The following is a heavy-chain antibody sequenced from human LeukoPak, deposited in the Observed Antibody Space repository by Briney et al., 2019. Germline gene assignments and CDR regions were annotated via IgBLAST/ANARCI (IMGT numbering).Heavy chain of an antibody. CDR1: GGSISSGSYY. CDR3: AVENYYDSSGYFNY. J-gene: IGHJ4*02. V-gene: IGHV4-61*02. CDR2: IYTSGST. D-gene: IGHD3-22*01. Sequence: SQTLSLTCTVSGGSISSGSYYWSWIRQPAGKGLEWIGRIYTSGSTNYNPSLKSRVTISVDTSKNQFSLKLSSVTAADTAVCYCAVENYYDSSGYFNYWGQGTLVTVSS.